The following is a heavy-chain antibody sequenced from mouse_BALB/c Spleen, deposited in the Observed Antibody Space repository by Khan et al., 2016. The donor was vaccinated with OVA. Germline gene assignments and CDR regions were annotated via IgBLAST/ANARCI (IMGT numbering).Heavy chain of an antibody. CDR3: ARGGYGSPFAY. Sequence: QVQLQQSGPELVRPGASVKMSCKASGYTFTSFWIHWVKQRPGQGLEWIGMIDPSQSETRLNQNFKDKATLNVDKSSNTAYMQLSRLTSEDSAVSYCARGGYGSPFAYWGQGTLVTVSA. J-gene: IGHJ3*01. CDR2: IDPSQSET. D-gene: IGHD1-1*01. CDR1: GYTFTSFW. V-gene: IGHV1S127*01.